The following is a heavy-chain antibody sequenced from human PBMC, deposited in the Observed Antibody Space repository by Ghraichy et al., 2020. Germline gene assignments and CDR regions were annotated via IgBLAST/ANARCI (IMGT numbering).Heavy chain of an antibody. CDR2: IFHSGSV. J-gene: IGHJ4*02. CDR3: ARICSNYFDY. Sequence: TLSLTCEVSGGTLTSGGCSWSWIRQPPGKGMEWIGSIFHSGSVFYAPSLKSRVTMSVGTSMSHFSLSLNSVTAADTAVYFCARICSNYFDYWGQGILATVSS. D-gene: IGHD2-15*01. CDR1: GGTLTSGGCS. V-gene: IGHV4-30-2*01.